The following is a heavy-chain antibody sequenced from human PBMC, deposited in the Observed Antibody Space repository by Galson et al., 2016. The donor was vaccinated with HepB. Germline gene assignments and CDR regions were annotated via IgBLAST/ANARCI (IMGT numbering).Heavy chain of an antibody. V-gene: IGHV3-33*01. CDR3: ARGYYDSSGLDAFDI. Sequence: SLRPSCAASGFTFSSYGMHWVRQAPGKGLEWVAVIWYDGSNKYYADSVKGRFTISRDNSKNTLYLQMNSLRAEDTAVYYCARGYYDSSGLDAFDIWGQGTMVTVSS. D-gene: IGHD3-22*01. J-gene: IGHJ3*02. CDR1: GFTFSSYG. CDR2: IWYDGSNK.